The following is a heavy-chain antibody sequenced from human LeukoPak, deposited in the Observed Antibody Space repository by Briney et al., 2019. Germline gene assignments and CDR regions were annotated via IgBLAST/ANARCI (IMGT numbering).Heavy chain of an antibody. CDR3: ARVRSAVTTLAKRNWFDP. CDR2: ISAYNGNT. J-gene: IGHJ5*02. V-gene: IGHV1-18*01. CDR1: GYTFTSYG. D-gene: IGHD4-17*01. Sequence: ASVKASCKASGYTFTSYGISWVRQAPGQGLEWMGWISAYNGNTNYAQKLQGRVTMTTDTSTSTAYMELSSLRSEDTAVYYCARVRSAVTTLAKRNWFDPWGQGTLVTVSS.